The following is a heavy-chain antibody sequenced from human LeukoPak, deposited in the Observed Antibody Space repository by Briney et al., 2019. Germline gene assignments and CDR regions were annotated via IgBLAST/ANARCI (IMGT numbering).Heavy chain of an antibody. CDR2: IIPIFGTA. CDR3: ATNSGSYPLANWYYYGMDV. Sequence: SVKVSCKASGGTFSSYAISWVRQAPGQGLEWMLGIIPIFGTANYAQKFQGRVPITADESTSTAYMELSSLRSEDTAVYYCATNSGSYPLANWYYYGMDVWGQGTTVTVSS. CDR1: GGTFSSYA. J-gene: IGHJ6*02. V-gene: IGHV1-69*13. D-gene: IGHD1-26*01.